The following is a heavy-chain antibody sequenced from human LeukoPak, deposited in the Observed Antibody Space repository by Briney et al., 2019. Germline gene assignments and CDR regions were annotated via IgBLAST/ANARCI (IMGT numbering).Heavy chain of an antibody. D-gene: IGHD3-22*01. CDR1: GGSISSYY. CDR2: IYTSGST. Sequence: ASETLSLTCTVSGGSISSYYWSWIRQAAGKGLEWIGRIYTSGSTNYNPSLKSRVTMSVDTSKNQFSLKLSSVTAADTAVYYCARGDHDSSGYYFDYWGQGTLVTVSS. CDR3: ARGDHDSSGYYFDY. V-gene: IGHV4-4*07. J-gene: IGHJ4*02.